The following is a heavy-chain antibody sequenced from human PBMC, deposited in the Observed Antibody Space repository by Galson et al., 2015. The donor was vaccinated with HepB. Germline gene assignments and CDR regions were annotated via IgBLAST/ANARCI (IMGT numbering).Heavy chain of an antibody. Sequence: SLRLSCAASGFTFRSFAINWVRQAPGKGLEWVSYITTSGSTINYADSVKGRFTISRDNAKNSLYLQVNSLRAEDTAVYYCARGVALDYWGQGTLVTVSS. D-gene: IGHD3-3*01. V-gene: IGHV3-48*03. CDR2: ITTSGSTI. CDR3: ARGVALDY. CDR1: GFTFRSFA. J-gene: IGHJ4*02.